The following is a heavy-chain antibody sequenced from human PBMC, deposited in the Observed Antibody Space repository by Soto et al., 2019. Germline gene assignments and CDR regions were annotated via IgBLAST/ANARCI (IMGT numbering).Heavy chain of an antibody. CDR2: VHRSGAT. CDR1: TICGNSDYF. D-gene: IGHD3-16*02. V-gene: IGHV4-4*02. J-gene: IGHJ4*02. Sequence: SLSXSLTWSFATICGNSDYFFICFRQPPGQVLEWMGAVHRSGATPYIRTLTTRIAMSVDKSGNQVSLELTSVAAADTAVYYCARGYFYRWICRGQRTPVTVSS. CDR3: ARGYFYRWIC.